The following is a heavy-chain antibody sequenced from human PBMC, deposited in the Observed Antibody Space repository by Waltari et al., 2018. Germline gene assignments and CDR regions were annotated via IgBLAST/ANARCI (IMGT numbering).Heavy chain of an antibody. CDR3: ARGLGDCSGGSCYGVQDYYGMDV. CDR2: INHSGST. CDR1: GGSFSGYY. D-gene: IGHD2-15*01. V-gene: IGHV4-34*01. J-gene: IGHJ6*02. Sequence: QVQLQQWGAGLLKPSETLSLTCAVYGGSFSGYYWSWIRQPPGTGLEWIGEINHSGSTNYNPSLKSRVTISVDTSKNQFSLKLSSVTAADTAVYYCARGLGDCSGGSCYGVQDYYGMDVWGQGTTVTVSS.